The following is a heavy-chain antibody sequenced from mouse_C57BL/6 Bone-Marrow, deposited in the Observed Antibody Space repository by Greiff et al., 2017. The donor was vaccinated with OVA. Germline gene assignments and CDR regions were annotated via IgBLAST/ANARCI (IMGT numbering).Heavy chain of an antibody. Sequence: EVKLVESGGDLVKPGGSLKLSCAASGFTFSSYGMSWVRQTPDKRLEWVATISCGGSYPYYPDRVKGRFTISRDNAKNTLYLQMSSLKTEDTAKYYCARHVRRRRYFDVWGTGTTVTVSS. D-gene: IGHD2-12*01. CDR2: ISCGGSYP. CDR3: ARHVRRRRYFDV. J-gene: IGHJ1*03. V-gene: IGHV5-6*01. CDR1: GFTFSSYG.